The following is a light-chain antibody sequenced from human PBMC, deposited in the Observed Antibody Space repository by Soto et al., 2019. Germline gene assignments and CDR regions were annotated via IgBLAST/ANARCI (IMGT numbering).Light chain of an antibody. J-gene: IGKJ5*01. Sequence: AIRMTHSPSSLSASTVHRATITCRASQSISSYLAWYQQKPGKAPKLLIYAASTLQSGVPSRFSGSGSGTDFTLTISSLQSEDFATYYCQQYYSYQITFGQGTRLEIK. V-gene: IGKV1-8*01. CDR3: QQYYSYQIT. CDR2: AAS. CDR1: QSISSY.